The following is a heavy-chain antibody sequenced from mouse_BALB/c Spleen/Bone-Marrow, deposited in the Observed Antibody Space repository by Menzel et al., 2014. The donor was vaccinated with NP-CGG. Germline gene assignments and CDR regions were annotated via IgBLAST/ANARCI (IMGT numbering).Heavy chain of an antibody. CDR1: GFTFSSYG. V-gene: IGHV5-6-3*01. CDR2: INSNGGST. J-gene: IGHJ4*01. CDR3: ARDGYYVFYAMDY. Sequence: DVMLVESGGGLVQPGGSLKLSCAASGFTFSSYGMSWVRQTPDKRLELVATINSNGGSTYYPDSVKGRFTISRDNAKNTLYLQMSSLKSEDTAMYYCARDGYYVFYAMDYWGQGTSVTVPS. D-gene: IGHD2-3*01.